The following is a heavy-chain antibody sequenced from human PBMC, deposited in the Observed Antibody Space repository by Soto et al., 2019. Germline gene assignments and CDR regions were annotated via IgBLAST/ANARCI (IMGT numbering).Heavy chain of an antibody. V-gene: IGHV4-59*01. CDR1: GGSISSYY. J-gene: IGHJ5*02. CDR2: IYYSGST. CDR3: ARLTMIASHRWYDR. Sequence: SETLSLTCTVSGGSISSYYWSWIRQPPGKGLEWIGYIYYSGSTNYNPSLKSRVTISVDTSKNQFSLKLSSVTAADTAVYYCARLTMIASHRWYDRCGQGTLVTVSS. D-gene: IGHD3-22*01.